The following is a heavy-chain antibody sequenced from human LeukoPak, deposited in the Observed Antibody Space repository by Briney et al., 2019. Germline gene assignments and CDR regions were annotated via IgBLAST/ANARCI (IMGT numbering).Heavy chain of an antibody. CDR3: ARDPYSGSYWDYYYYYMDL. V-gene: IGHV3-21*01. Sequence: PGGYLRLSCAASGFTFSSYEMNWVRQAPGKGLEWVSSITSSSSYIYYADSVKGRFTISRDNAKNSLYLQMNSLTAEDTAVYYCARDPYSGSYWDYYYYYMDLWGQGTTVTISS. CDR2: ITSSSSYI. CDR1: GFTFSSYE. J-gene: IGHJ6*03. D-gene: IGHD1-26*01.